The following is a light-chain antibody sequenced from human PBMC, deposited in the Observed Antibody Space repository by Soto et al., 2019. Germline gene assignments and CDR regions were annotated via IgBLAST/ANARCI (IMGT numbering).Light chain of an antibody. J-gene: IGLJ2*01. CDR1: SSDVGAYNY. CDR2: YVT. V-gene: IGLV2-14*01. CDR3: SSYTTSTSLVV. Sequence: QSVLTQPASVSGSPGQSITISCTGTSSDVGAYNYVSWYQQHPGKVPKLMIYYVTNRPSGVSNRFSGSKSGNTASLTISGLQAEDEADYYCSSYTTSTSLVVFGGGTKLTVL.